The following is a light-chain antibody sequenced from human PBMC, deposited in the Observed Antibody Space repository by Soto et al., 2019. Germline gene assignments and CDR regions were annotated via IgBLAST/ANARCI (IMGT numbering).Light chain of an antibody. CDR2: EVS. V-gene: IGLV2-14*01. CDR1: SSDIGGYNY. J-gene: IGLJ2*01. CDR3: SSYTRSTPYVV. Sequence: QSALTQPASVSGSPGQSITISCTGTSSDIGGYNYVSWYQQHPGKAPKLMIYEVSNRPSGVSNRFSGSKSGNTASLTISGLQAEDEANYYCSSYTRSTPYVVLGGGPKLNVL.